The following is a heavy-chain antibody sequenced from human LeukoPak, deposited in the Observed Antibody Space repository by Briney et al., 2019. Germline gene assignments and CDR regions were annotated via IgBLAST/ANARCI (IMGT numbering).Heavy chain of an antibody. CDR2: IYYSGST. CDR3: ARSPYGSGSYYDFWYFDL. V-gene: IGHV4-61*08. Sequence: PSETLSLTCTVSGDSVTSGAYYWSWIRQPPGKGLEWIGCIYYSGSTHYNPALKSRVTISVDTSKNQFSLNLSSVTAADTAVYYCARSPYGSGSYYDFWYFDLWGRGTLVIVSS. CDR1: GDSVTSGAYY. D-gene: IGHD3-10*01. J-gene: IGHJ2*01.